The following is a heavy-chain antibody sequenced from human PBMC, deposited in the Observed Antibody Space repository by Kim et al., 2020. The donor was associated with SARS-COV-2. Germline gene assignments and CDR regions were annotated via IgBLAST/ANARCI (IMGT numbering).Heavy chain of an antibody. Sequence: GGSLRLSCAASGFTFSSYSMNWVRQAPGKGLEWVSYISSSSSTIYYADSVKGRFTISRDNAKNSLYLQMNSLRDEDTAVYYCARVVVGRAASDTSNYYYYYGMDVWGQGTTVTVSS. J-gene: IGHJ6*02. V-gene: IGHV3-48*02. D-gene: IGHD2-21*01. CDR1: GFTFSSYS. CDR3: ARVVVGRAASDTSNYYYYYGMDV. CDR2: ISSSSSTI.